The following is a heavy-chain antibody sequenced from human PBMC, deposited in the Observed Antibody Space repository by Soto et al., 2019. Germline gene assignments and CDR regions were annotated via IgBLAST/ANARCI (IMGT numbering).Heavy chain of an antibody. D-gene: IGHD2-15*01. CDR2: ISYDGSNK. J-gene: IGHJ4*02. Sequence: QVQLVESGGGVVQPGRSLRLSCAASGFTFSSYGMHWVRQAPGKGLEWVAVISYDGSNKYYADSVKGRFTISRDNSKNTLYLQMNSLRAEDTAVYYCAKEFEDVVVVAATLPDYWGQGTLVTXSS. CDR1: GFTFSSYG. CDR3: AKEFEDVVVVAATLPDY. V-gene: IGHV3-30*18.